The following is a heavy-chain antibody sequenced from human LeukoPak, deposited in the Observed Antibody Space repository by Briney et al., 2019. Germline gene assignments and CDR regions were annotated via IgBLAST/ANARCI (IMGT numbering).Heavy chain of an antibody. CDR2: ISESGDTT. J-gene: IGHJ4*02. V-gene: IGHV3-23*01. Sequence: GGSLRLSCAASGFTFYRFGMSWVRQAPGKGPEWVSSISESGDTTDYADSVKGRFTISRDNSKNTLYLQMNSLRDEDTAVYYCARQWLVNGWGQGTRVTVSS. CDR3: ARQWLVNG. D-gene: IGHD6-19*01. CDR1: GFTFYRFG.